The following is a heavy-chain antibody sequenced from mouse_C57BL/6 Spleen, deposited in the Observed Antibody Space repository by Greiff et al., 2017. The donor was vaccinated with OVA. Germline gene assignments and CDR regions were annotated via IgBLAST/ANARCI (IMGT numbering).Heavy chain of an antibody. V-gene: IGHV14-4*01. CDR1: GFNIKDDY. Sequence: EVQLQQSGAELVRPGASVKLSCTASGFNIKDDYMHWVKQRPEQGLEWIGWIDPENGDTEYASKFQGKATITAVTSSNTAYLQLSSLTSEDTAVYYCTTRGSSSMDYWGQGTSVTVSS. CDR2: IDPENGDT. D-gene: IGHD1-1*01. CDR3: TTRGSSSMDY. J-gene: IGHJ4*01.